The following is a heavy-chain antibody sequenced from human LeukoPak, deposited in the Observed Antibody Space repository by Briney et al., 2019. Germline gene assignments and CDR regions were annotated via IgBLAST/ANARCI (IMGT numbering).Heavy chain of an antibody. CDR1: GFTFSSYW. J-gene: IGHJ4*02. CDR2: IKQDGSEK. Sequence: GGSLRLSCAASGFTFSSYWMSRVRQAPGKGLEWVANIKQDGSEKYYVDSVKGRFTISRDNAKNSLYLQMNSLRAEDTAVYYCARVDTLELHPYYFDYWGQGTLVTVSS. CDR3: ARVDTLELHPYYFDY. V-gene: IGHV3-7*01. D-gene: IGHD1-7*01.